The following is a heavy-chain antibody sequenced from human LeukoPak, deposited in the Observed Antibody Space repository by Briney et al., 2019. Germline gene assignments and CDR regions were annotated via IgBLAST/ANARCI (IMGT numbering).Heavy chain of an antibody. CDR2: INTNTGYS. D-gene: IGHD1-1*01. Sequence: ASVKVCCKASGYTFTSYAFRWVRQAPGQGLGWMGWINTNTGYSTYAQGFTGRFVFSLDTSFSTAYLQISSLQAEDTAVYYCARDRTGPIDYWGQGTLVTVSS. J-gene: IGHJ4*02. CDR3: ARDRTGPIDY. V-gene: IGHV7-4-1*02. CDR1: GYTFTSYA.